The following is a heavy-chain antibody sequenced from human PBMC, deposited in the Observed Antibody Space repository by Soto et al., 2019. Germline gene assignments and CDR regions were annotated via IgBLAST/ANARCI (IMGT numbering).Heavy chain of an antibody. Sequence: EVRLVQTGGALIQPGGSLRLSCAVSGFSVRDNYMFWVRQAPGKGLEWVSLIYSGGGTDYADSVQGRFTISRDNSKNTLFLQMNSLRVEDTAVYYCARKTDSAGDGDFCGQGTLVTVSS. D-gene: IGHD2-21*01. CDR1: GFSVRDNY. CDR3: ARKTDSAGDGDF. J-gene: IGHJ4*02. CDR2: IYSGGGT. V-gene: IGHV3-53*02.